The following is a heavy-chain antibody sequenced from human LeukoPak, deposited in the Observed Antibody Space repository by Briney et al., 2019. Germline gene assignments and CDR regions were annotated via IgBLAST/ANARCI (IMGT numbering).Heavy chain of an antibody. Sequence: SETLSLTCAVYGGSFSGYYWSWIRQPPGKGLEWIGEINHSGSTNYNPSLKSRVTISVDTSKNQFSLKLSSVTAADTAVYYCAIPMYPYGLLWGQGTLVTVSS. J-gene: IGHJ4*02. V-gene: IGHV4-34*01. CDR2: INHSGST. D-gene: IGHD3-16*01. CDR3: AIPMYPYGLL. CDR1: GGSFSGYY.